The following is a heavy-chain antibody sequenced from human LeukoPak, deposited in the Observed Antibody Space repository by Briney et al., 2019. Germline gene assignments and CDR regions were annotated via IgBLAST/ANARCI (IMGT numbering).Heavy chain of an antibody. CDR1: GYTFTGYY. CDR2: INTNTGNP. J-gene: IGHJ6*03. CDR3: ARHCGSGSRIYYYYMDV. Sequence: ASVKVSCKASGYTFTGYYMHWVRQAPGQGLEWMGWINTNTGNPTYAQGFTGRFVFSLDTSVSTAYLQISSLKAEDTAVYYCARHCGSGSRIYYYYMDVWGKGTTVTVSS. D-gene: IGHD3-10*01. V-gene: IGHV7-4-1*02.